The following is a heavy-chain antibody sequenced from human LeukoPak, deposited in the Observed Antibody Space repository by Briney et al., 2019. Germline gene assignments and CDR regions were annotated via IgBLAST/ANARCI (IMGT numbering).Heavy chain of an antibody. J-gene: IGHJ4*02. Sequence: GGSLRLSCAASGFTFSGYAMSWVRQAPGKGLEWVSAISGSGGSTYYADSVKGRFTISRDNSKNTLYLQMNSLRAEDTAVYYCAKRAYGDYVGLYYFDYWGQGTLVTVSS. CDR2: ISGSGGST. CDR1: GFTFSGYA. CDR3: AKRAYGDYVGLYYFDY. D-gene: IGHD4-17*01. V-gene: IGHV3-23*01.